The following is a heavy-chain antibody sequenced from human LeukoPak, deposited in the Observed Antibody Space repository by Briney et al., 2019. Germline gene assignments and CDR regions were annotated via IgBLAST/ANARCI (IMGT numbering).Heavy chain of an antibody. CDR1: GGTFSGYY. CDR2: SNDSGGT. V-gene: IGHV4-34*01. Sequence: PSETLSLTCAVYGGTFSGYYWSWIRQPPGKRLEWVGESNDSGGTNYNPSLKSRVTISADKSKNQVSLKLTSVTAADTAVYYCARLPVIVGAALEYYYYYMDVWGQGTTVTVSS. D-gene: IGHD1-26*01. J-gene: IGHJ6*03. CDR3: ARLPVIVGAALEYYYYYMDV.